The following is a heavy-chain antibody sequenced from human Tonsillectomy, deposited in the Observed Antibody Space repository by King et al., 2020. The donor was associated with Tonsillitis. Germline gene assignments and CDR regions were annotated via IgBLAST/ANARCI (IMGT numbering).Heavy chain of an antibody. V-gene: IGHV3-11*05. J-gene: IGHJ4*02. Sequence: VQLVESGGGLVKPGGSLRLSCAASGFTFSGYYMTWIRQAPGKGLEWVSYIIPSVGYPNYADSVKGRFTISRDNAKNSLYLQMNSLRVEDTAVYYCARESGNSSSSLDYWGQGTLVTVSS. CDR3: ARESGNSSSSLDY. CDR2: IIPSVGYP. D-gene: IGHD6-6*01. CDR1: GFTFSGYY.